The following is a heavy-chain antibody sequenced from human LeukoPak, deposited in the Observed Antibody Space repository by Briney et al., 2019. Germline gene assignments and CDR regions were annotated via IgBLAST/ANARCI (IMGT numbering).Heavy chain of an antibody. CDR3: ARVGFLEWLPHDY. V-gene: IGHV4-59*01. J-gene: IGHJ4*02. D-gene: IGHD3-3*01. CDR1: GGSISSYY. CDR2: IYYSGST. Sequence: SETLSLTCTVSGGSISSYYWSWIRQPPGKGLEWIGYIYYSGSTNYNPSLKSRVTILVDTSKNQFSLKLSSVTAADTAVYYCARVGFLEWLPHDYWGQGTLVTVSS.